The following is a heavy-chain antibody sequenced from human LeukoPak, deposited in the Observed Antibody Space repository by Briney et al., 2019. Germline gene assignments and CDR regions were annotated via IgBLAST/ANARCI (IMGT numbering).Heavy chain of an antibody. J-gene: IGHJ6*03. CDR1: GFTFSSYG. CDR2: IWYDGSNK. CDR3: AKDLYSSSHYYYYYMDV. D-gene: IGHD6-6*01. Sequence: GGSLRLSCAASGFTFSSYGMHWVRQAPGKGLEWVAVIWYDGSNKYYADSVKGRFTISRDNSKNTLYLQMNSLRAEDTAVYYCAKDLYSSSHYYYYYMDVSGKGTTVTVSS. V-gene: IGHV3-33*06.